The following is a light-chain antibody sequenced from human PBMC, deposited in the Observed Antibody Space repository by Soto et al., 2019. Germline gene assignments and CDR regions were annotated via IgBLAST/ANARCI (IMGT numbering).Light chain of an antibody. Sequence: QSVLTQPPSASGSPGQSVTISCTGSSSDVGGYEYVSWYQQHPGKAPKLIIYEVIKRPSGAPDRFSGSKSGNTASLTVSGLQAEDEADYYCSSYAGSNNLHVLFGGGTKVTVL. CDR3: SSYAGSNNLHVL. J-gene: IGLJ2*01. V-gene: IGLV2-8*01. CDR1: SSDVGGYEY. CDR2: EVI.